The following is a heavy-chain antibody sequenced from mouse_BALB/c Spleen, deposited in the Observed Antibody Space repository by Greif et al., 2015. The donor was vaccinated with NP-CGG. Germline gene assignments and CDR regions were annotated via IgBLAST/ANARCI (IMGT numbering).Heavy chain of an antibody. CDR2: VNSNGGST. D-gene: IGHD1-1*02. CDR1: GFTYSSNY. J-gene: IGHJ4*01. V-gene: IGHV5-6-2*01. Sequence: EVKLVESGGGLVKLGGSLKLSCAASGFTYSSNYMSWVRQTPEKRLELVAAVNSNGGSTYYPDTVKGRFTISRDNAKNTLYLKMSSLKSEATALYCCARHGTYAMDYWGQGTSVTVSS. CDR3: ARHGTYAMDY.